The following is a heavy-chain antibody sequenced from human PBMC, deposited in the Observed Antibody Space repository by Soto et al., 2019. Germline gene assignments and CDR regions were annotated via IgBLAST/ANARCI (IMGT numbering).Heavy chain of an antibody. J-gene: IGHJ4*02. CDR3: ARGGGPYVWFNEF. CDR2: IIPVFGTT. Sequence: QEQLVQSGAEVKKPGSSVKVSCKDSGGLFSSFAISWVRQAPGQGLEWMGGIIPVFGTTNYAQQFQGIVTITADESTNTAYMELSSLTSDDTAMYYCARGGGPYVWFNEFWGQGTQVTVAS. D-gene: IGHD3-16*01. V-gene: IGHV1-69*01. CDR1: GGLFSSFA.